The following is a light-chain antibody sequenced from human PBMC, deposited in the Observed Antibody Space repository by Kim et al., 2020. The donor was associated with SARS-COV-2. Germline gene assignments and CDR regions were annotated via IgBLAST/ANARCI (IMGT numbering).Light chain of an antibody. CDR2: INSDGSH. Sequence: GASVKLTCTLSSGHSNYAITWHQQQPEKGPRYLMKINSDGSHSKGDEIPDRFSGSSSGAERYLIISSLQSEDEADYYCQTWGTGVIFGGGTQLTVL. CDR3: QTWGTGVI. CDR1: SGHSNYA. V-gene: IGLV4-69*01. J-gene: IGLJ2*01.